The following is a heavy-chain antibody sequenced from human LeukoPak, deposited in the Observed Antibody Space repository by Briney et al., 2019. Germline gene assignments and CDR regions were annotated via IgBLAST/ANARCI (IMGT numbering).Heavy chain of an antibody. CDR3: ARGRLQLI. CDR1: GFNFESYS. J-gene: IGHJ4*02. Sequence: PGGSLRLSCAASGFNFESYSMNWVRQAPGKGLEWVGEINHSGSTNYNPSLKSRVTISVDTSKNQFSLKLSSVTAADTAVYYCARGRLQLIWGQGTLVTVSS. V-gene: IGHV4-34*01. CDR2: INHSGST. D-gene: IGHD2-2*01.